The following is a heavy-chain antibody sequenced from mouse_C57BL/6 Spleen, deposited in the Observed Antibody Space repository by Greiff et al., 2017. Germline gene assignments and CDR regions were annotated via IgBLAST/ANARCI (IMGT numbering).Heavy chain of an antibody. J-gene: IGHJ3*01. Sequence: EVMLVESGEGLVKPGGSLKLSCAASGFTFSSYAMSWVRQTPERRLEWVAYISSGGDYIYYADTVKGRFTISRDNARNTLYLQMSSLKSEDTAMYYCTREAYYDVFAYWGQGTLVTVSA. D-gene: IGHD2-4*01. V-gene: IGHV5-9-1*02. CDR1: GFTFSSYA. CDR3: TREAYYDVFAY. CDR2: ISSGGDYI.